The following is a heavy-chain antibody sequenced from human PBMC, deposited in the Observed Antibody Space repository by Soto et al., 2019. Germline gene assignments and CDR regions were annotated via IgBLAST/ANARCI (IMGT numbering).Heavy chain of an antibody. J-gene: IGHJ4*02. D-gene: IGHD6-6*01. CDR3: AKRSSSSTFDY. V-gene: IGHV3-23*01. Sequence: EVQLLESGGGLVQPGESLRLSCAASGFTFSSYAMSWVRQTPGKGLEWVSVIGGSDDSTYYANSVKGRFSISRDNTKNTLYLQMNCLRAEDTAVYYCAKRSSSSTFDYWSQGTLVTVSS. CDR2: IGGSDDST. CDR1: GFTFSSYA.